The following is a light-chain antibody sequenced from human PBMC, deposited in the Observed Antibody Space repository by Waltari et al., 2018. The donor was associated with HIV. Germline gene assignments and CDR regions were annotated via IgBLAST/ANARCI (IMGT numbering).Light chain of an antibody. V-gene: IGLV2-23*02. CDR2: EVS. Sequence: SALTPPASVSGCPGQSITISCTGTSSNIGTYNLVSWHQQHPGKAPKTLIYEVSQRPSGVSNRFSGSKSGNTASLTISGLQAEDEADYYCCSYAGSSTLVFGGGTKVTVL. J-gene: IGLJ3*02. CDR1: SSNIGTYNL. CDR3: CSYAGSSTLV.